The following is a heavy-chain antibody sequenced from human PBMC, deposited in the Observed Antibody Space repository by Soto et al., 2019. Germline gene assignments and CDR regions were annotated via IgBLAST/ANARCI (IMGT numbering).Heavy chain of an antibody. J-gene: IGHJ6*01. Sequence: GGSVRLSCAASGFSISDYWMSWVRQAPGKGLEWVANIKEDGSEQNYVDSLKGRFTISRDNAKNSLYLQMNSLRADDTAVYYCANTVVRGLGTTVTVSS. V-gene: IGHV3-7*05. D-gene: IGHD3-10*01. CDR3: ANTVV. CDR2: IKEDGSEQ. CDR1: GFSISDYW.